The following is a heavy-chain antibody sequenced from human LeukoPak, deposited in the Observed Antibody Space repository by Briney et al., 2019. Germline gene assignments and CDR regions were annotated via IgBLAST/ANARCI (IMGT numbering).Heavy chain of an antibody. CDR3: ARGAIVATITDY. CDR1: GGSISSSSYY. CDR2: INHSGST. Sequence: SETLSLTCTVSGGSISSSSYYWGWIRQPPGKGLEWIGEINHSGSTYYNPSLKGRVTISLDTSKNQVSLRLFSVTAADTAVYYCARGAIVATITDYWGQGTLVTVSS. V-gene: IGHV4-39*01. J-gene: IGHJ4*02. D-gene: IGHD5-12*01.